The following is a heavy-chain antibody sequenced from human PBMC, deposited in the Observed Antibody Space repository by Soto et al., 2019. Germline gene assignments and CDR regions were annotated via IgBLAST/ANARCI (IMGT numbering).Heavy chain of an antibody. CDR1: GGSISSGGYY. D-gene: IGHD3-22*01. Sequence: SETLSLTCTVSGGSISSGGYYWSWIRQHPGKGLEGIGYIYYSGSTYYNPSLKSRVTISVDTSKNQFSLKLSSVTAADTAVYYCARDEYFGSSGYSSDAFDIWGQGTMVTVS. CDR2: IYYSGST. CDR3: ARDEYFGSSGYSSDAFDI. J-gene: IGHJ3*02. V-gene: IGHV4-31*03.